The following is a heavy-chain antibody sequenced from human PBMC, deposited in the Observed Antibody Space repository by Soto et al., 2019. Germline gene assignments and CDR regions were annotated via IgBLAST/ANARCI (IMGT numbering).Heavy chain of an antibody. CDR3: ARQSRGIAVAGLDS. D-gene: IGHD6-19*01. CDR2: IYYNGST. V-gene: IGHV4-59*08. CDR1: GGSINSYY. Sequence: PSETLSLTCTVSGGSINSYYWSWIRQPPGKGLEWIGYIYYNGSTNYNPSLKGRLTISVDTSKNQFSLKLSSVTAADTAVYYCARQSRGIAVAGLDSWGQGTLVTVSS. J-gene: IGHJ4*02.